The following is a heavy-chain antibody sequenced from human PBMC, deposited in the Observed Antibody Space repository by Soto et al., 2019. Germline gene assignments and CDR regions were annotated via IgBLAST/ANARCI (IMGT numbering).Heavy chain of an antibody. Sequence: QVQLQESGPGLVKPSETLSLTCTVSGGSISSYYWSWIRQPPGKGLEWIGYIYYSGSTNYNPSLKSRVTISVATSKNQFSLKLSSVTAADTAVYYCAREGRIFGVARFDYYYYGMDVWGQGTTVTVSS. CDR3: AREGRIFGVARFDYYYYGMDV. J-gene: IGHJ6*02. V-gene: IGHV4-59*01. CDR1: GGSISSYY. D-gene: IGHD3-3*02. CDR2: IYYSGST.